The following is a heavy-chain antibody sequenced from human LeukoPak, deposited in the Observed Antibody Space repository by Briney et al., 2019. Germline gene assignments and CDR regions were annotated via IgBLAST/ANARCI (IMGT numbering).Heavy chain of an antibody. CDR3: ARVRDCSGGSWSSPTYFDY. V-gene: IGHV4-38-2*02. Sequence: SDTLSLTCTLSGYSISSDYYWGGIRQPPGKGLGWIGIIYHSGSTYYNPSLKSRSTILVELPKNSFSLKLSFVTPTATPVFYCARVRDCSGGSWSSPTYFDYWGQGTLVTVSS. CDR1: GYSISSDYY. J-gene: IGHJ4*02. D-gene: IGHD2-15*01. CDR2: IYHSGST.